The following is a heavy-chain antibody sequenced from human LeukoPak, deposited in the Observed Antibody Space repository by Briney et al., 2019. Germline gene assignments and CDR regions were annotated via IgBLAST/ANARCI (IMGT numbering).Heavy chain of an antibody. V-gene: IGHV1-2*02. CDR3: ASASSGSYSAFDI. D-gene: IGHD1-26*01. Sequence: ASVKVSCKASGYTFTGYYMHWVRQAPGQGLEWMGWINPNSGGTNYAQKFQGRVTMTRDTSISTAYMELCRLRSDDTAVYYCASASSGSYSAFDIWGQGTMVTVSS. J-gene: IGHJ3*02. CDR2: INPNSGGT. CDR1: GYTFTGYY.